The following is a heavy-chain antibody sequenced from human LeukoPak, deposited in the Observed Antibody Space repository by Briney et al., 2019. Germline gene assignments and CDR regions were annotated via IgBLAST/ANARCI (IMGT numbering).Heavy chain of an antibody. D-gene: IGHD3-22*01. J-gene: IGHJ4*02. V-gene: IGHV3-30*02. CDR1: GFTFSSYG. CDR2: IRYDGSNK. CDR3: AKHQLTNLDANYEH. Sequence: GGSLRLSCAASGFTFSSYGMHWVRQAPGKGLEWVAFIRYDGSNKYYADSVKGRFTISRDNSKNTLYLQMNSLRAEDTAVYYCAKHQLTNLDANYEHWGQGNLVTVSS.